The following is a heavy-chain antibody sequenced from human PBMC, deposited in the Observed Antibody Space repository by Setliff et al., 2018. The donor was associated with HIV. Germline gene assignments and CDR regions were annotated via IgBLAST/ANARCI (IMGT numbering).Heavy chain of an antibody. Sequence: SETLSLTCVVSGYSVTSDYYWGWIRQSPGKGLEWIGSVYYSGSTYHNPSLKSRITISIDTSNDHFSLHLTSVTAADAAIYYCARVDTMLLFFCLRGQGSLVTVSS. J-gene: IGHJ1*01. CDR3: ARVDTMLLFFCL. V-gene: IGHV4-38-2*01. D-gene: IGHD3-10*02. CDR2: VYYSGST. CDR1: GYSVTSDYY.